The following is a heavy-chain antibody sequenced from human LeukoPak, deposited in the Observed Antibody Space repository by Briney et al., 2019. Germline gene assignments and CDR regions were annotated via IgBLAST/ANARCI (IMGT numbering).Heavy chain of an antibody. CDR2: IYYSGST. J-gene: IGHJ4*02. CDR3: GAAGGVIGQIDY. V-gene: IGHV4-39*01. Sequence: SETLSLTCTVSGGSISSSSYYWGWIRQPPGKGLEWIGSIYYSGSTYYNPSLKSRVTISVDTSKNQFSLKLSSVTAADTAVYYCGAAGGVIGQIDYWGQGTLVTVSS. D-gene: IGHD3-16*02. CDR1: GGSISSSSYY.